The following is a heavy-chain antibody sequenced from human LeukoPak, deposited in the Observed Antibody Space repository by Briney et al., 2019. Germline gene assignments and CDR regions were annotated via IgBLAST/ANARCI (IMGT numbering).Heavy chain of an antibody. J-gene: IGHJ6*04. V-gene: IGHV3-64D*06. CDR1: GFTFSSYA. CDR2: ISSNGGST. Sequence: GGSLRLSCSASGFTFSSYAMHWVRQAPGKGLEYVSAISSNGGSTYYADSVKGRFTISRDNSKNTLYLQMSSLRAEDTAVYYCVRQRITMVRGVISYYAMDAWGKGTTVTVSS. CDR3: VRQRITMVRGVISYYAMDA. D-gene: IGHD3-10*01.